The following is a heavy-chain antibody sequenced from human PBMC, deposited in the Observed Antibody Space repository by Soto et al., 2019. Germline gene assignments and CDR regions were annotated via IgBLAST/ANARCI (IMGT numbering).Heavy chain of an antibody. J-gene: IGHJ3*02. CDR3: ARRYGGAFDI. CDR1: GGSISSYY. D-gene: IGHD3-10*01. V-gene: IGHV4-59*08. Sequence: SETLSLTCTVSGGSISSYYLSWIRQPPGKGLEWIGYIYYSGSTNYNPSLKSRVTISVDTSKNQFSLKLSSVTAADTAVYYCARRYGGAFDIWGQGTMVTVS. CDR2: IYYSGST.